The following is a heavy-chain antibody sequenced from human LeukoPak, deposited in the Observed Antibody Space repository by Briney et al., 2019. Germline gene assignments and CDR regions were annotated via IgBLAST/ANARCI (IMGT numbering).Heavy chain of an antibody. CDR1: GFTVSSNY. V-gene: IGHV3-66*02. Sequence: AGGSLRLSCAASGFTVSSNYMSWVRQAPGKGLEWVSVIYSGGSTYYADSVKGRFTISRDNSKSTLYLQMNSLRAEDTAVYYCARDWGSTYYYDSSGSPGDYWGQGTLVTVSS. D-gene: IGHD3-22*01. CDR2: IYSGGST. CDR3: ARDWGSTYYYDSSGSPGDY. J-gene: IGHJ4*02.